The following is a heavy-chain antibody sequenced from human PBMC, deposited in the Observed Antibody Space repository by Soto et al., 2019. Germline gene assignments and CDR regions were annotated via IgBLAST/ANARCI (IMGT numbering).Heavy chain of an antibody. D-gene: IGHD4-17*01. V-gene: IGHV3-74*01. CDR3: ARSYFDYGDYSSTNFDY. CDR2: INSDGSST. Sequence: EVQLVESGGDLVQPGGSPRLSCAASGFTFSSYWMHWVRQAPGKGLVWVSRINSDGSSTSYADSVKGRFTISRDNAKNTLYLQLNSLRAEDTAVYYCARSYFDYGDYSSTNFDYWGQGTLVTVSS. J-gene: IGHJ4*02. CDR1: GFTFSSYW.